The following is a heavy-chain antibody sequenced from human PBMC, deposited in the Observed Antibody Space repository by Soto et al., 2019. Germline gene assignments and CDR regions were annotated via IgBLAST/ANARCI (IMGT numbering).Heavy chain of an antibody. D-gene: IGHD3-22*01. CDR3: ANENYGSSGYYLNFDY. CDR1: GFTFSSYA. CDR2: ISGSGGST. J-gene: IGHJ4*02. V-gene: IGHV3-23*01. Sequence: GGSLRLSCAASGFTFSSYAMSWVRQAPGKGLEWVSAISGSGGSTYYADSVKGRFTISRDNSKNTLYLQMNSLRAEDTAVYYCANENYGSSGYYLNFDYWGQGTLVTVSS.